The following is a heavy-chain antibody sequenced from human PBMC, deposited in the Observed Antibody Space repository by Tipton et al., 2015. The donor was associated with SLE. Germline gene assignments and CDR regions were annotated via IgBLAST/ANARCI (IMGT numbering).Heavy chain of an antibody. V-gene: IGHV3-9*01. J-gene: IGHJ4*02. CDR3: TRDRDGKVY. D-gene: IGHD5-24*01. CDR2: ISWNSGTI. CDR1: GFKFDDYA. Sequence: RSLRLSCAASGFKFDDYAMYWVRQAPGKGLEWVSGISWNSGTIGYADSVKGRFTISRDNAKNSLYLQMNSLRAEDTAVYFCTRDRDGKVYWGQGTLVTVSS.